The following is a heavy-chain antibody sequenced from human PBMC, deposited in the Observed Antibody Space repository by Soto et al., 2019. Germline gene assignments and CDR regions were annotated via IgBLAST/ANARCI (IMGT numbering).Heavy chain of an antibody. J-gene: IGHJ4*02. CDR2: IWYDGSNK. CDR1: GFTFSNYG. V-gene: IGHV3-33*01. CDR3: ASVGSGSYYPDY. Sequence: QVQLVESGGGVVQPGRSLRLSCAASGFTFSNYGMHWVRQAPGKGLEWVAIIWYDGSNKYYADSVKGRFTISRDNSKNTLYLQMNSLRAEDTAVYYCASVGSGSYYPDYWGQGTLVTVSS. D-gene: IGHD3-10*01.